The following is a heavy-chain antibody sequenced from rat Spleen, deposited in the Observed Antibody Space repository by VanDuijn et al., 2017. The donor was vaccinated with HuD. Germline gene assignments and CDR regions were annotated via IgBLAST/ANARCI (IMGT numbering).Heavy chain of an antibody. D-gene: IGHD1-6*01. CDR1: GFTFSSFP. CDR3: TRAIYTTDYYYAKGYYVMDA. J-gene: IGHJ4*01. Sequence: EVQLVESGGGLVQPGRSMKLSCVASGFTFSSFPMAWVRQAPTKGLEWVATISTNGGSTYYRDSVKGRITISRDKAKSTLYLQMNSLRSEDTATYYCTRAIYTTDYYYAKGYYVMDAWGQGASVTVSS. CDR2: ISTNGGST. V-gene: IGHV5-46*01.